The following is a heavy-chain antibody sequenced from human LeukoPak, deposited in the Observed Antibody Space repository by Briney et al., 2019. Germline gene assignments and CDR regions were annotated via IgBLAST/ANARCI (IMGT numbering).Heavy chain of an antibody. D-gene: IGHD5/OR15-5a*01. V-gene: IGHV4-30-4*07. CDR3: AVCTSTIYYYYMDV. CDR1: GGSISSGGYS. J-gene: IGHJ6*03. Sequence: SETLSLTCAVSGGSISSGGYSWSWIRQPPGKGLGWIGYIYYSGSTYYNPSLKSRVTISVDTSKNQFSLKLSSVTAADTAVYYCAVCTSTIYYYYMDVWGKGTTVTVSS. CDR2: IYYSGST.